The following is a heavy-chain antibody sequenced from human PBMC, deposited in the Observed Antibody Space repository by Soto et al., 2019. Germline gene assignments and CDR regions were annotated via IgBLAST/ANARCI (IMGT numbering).Heavy chain of an antibody. D-gene: IGHD4-17*01. J-gene: IGHJ3*02. CDR1: GGTFSSYA. Sequence: ASVKVSCKASGGTFSSYAISWVRQAPGQGLEWMGGIIPIFGTANYAQKFQGRVTITADKSTSTAYMELSSPRSEDTAVYYCARDAIDYGGHDAFDIWGQGTMVTVSS. CDR2: IIPIFGTA. V-gene: IGHV1-69*06. CDR3: ARDAIDYGGHDAFDI.